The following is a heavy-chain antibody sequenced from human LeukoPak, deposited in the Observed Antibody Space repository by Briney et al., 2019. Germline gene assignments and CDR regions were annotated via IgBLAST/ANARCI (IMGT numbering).Heavy chain of an antibody. CDR2: IGSGSNTI. CDR3: ARGSTVTTRPA. Sequence: PGGSLRLSCAVSGFTFSNYNMNWVRQAPGKGLEWISYIGSGSNTINYADSVKGRFTISRDNAKNSLYLQLNSLRVEDTAVYYCARGSTVTTRPAWGQGTLVTVSA. V-gene: IGHV3-48*01. J-gene: IGHJ5*02. CDR1: GFTFSNYN. D-gene: IGHD4-17*01.